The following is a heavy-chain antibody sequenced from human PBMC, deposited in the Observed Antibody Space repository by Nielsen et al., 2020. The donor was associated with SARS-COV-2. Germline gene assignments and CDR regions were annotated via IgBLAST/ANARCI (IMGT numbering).Heavy chain of an antibody. CDR3: ARVKDRWSIGAFDI. J-gene: IGHJ3*02. CDR2: MYATAGT. CDR1: GFTVTDTF. V-gene: IGHV3-66*01. Sequence: GESLKISCEVSGFTVTDTFMTWVRQAPGKGPEWVSVMYATAGTYYPDSVKGRFTISRDSSKNTLYLQMNNLRVEDTGVYYCARVKDRWSIGAFDIWGQGTTVTVSS. D-gene: IGHD4-23*01.